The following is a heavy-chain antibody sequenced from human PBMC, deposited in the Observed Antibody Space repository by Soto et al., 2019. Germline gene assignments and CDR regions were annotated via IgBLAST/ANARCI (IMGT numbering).Heavy chain of an antibody. CDR2: IYYSGST. V-gene: IGHV4-39*01. J-gene: IGHJ4*02. CDR1: GGSTSSSSYY. Sequence: PSETLSLTCTVSGGSTSSSSYYWGWIRQPPGKGLEWIGSIYYSGSTYHNPSLKSRVTISVDTSKNQFSLKLSSVTAADTAVYYCARLRGMIASFDYWGKGILVTVS. D-gene: IGHD3-22*01. CDR3: ARLRGMIASFDY.